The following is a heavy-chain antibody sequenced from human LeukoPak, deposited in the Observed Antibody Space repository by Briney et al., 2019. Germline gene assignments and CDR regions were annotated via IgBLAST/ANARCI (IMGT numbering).Heavy chain of an antibody. Sequence: ASVKVSCKASGYTFTSYAMHWVRQAPGQRLEWMGWINAGNGNTKYSQKFQGSVTITRDTSASTAYMELSSLRSEDTAVYYCARASVDDAFDIWGQGTMVTVSS. D-gene: IGHD5-12*01. CDR3: ARASVDDAFDI. V-gene: IGHV1-3*01. CDR2: INAGNGNT. J-gene: IGHJ3*02. CDR1: GYTFTSYA.